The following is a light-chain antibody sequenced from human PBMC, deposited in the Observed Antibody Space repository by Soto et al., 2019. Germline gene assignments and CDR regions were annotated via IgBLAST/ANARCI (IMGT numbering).Light chain of an antibody. CDR2: SNN. V-gene: IGLV1-44*01. Sequence: QSVLTQPPSASGTPGQSVTISCSGSSSNIGSNTVNWYQQLPGTAPKLLIYSNNQRPSGVPDRFSGSKSGTSASLAISGLQSEEEADYYCAAWDDSLNGWVFGGGTKLTVL. J-gene: IGLJ3*02. CDR3: AAWDDSLNGWV. CDR1: SSNIGSNT.